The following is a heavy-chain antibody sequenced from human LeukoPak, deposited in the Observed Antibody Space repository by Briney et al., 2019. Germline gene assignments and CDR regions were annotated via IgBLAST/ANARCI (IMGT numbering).Heavy chain of an antibody. CDR3: ARGFYLGPYYFDY. CDR2: IYSGGST. J-gene: IGHJ4*02. CDR1: GFTVSSNY. D-gene: IGHD3-16*01. V-gene: IGHV3-53*01. Sequence: GGSLRLSCAASGFTVSSNYMSWVRQAPGKGLEWASVIYSGGSTYYADSVKGRFTISRDNSKNTLYLQMNSLRAEDTAVYYCARGFYLGPYYFDYWGQGTLVTVSS.